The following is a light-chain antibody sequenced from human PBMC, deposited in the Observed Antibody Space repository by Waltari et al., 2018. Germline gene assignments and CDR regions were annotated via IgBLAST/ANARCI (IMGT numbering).Light chain of an antibody. Sequence: QSALTQPASVSGSPGQSVTIPCPGVSSDGDAYMITSWFRQHPGKAPKLILYDVSNRASDISNRFSGYKSGNTASLTISRLQADDEADYFCSYYPDTHTPVVFGGGTKLTV. V-gene: IGLV2-14*03. CDR2: DVS. CDR3: SYYPDTHTPVV. CDR1: SSDGDAYMI. J-gene: IGLJ2*01.